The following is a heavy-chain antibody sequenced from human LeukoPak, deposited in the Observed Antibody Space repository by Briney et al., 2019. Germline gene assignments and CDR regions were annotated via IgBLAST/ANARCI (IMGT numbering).Heavy chain of an antibody. CDR3: ARQLYYYDSSVRGSGEDAFDI. V-gene: IGHV4-34*01. D-gene: IGHD3-22*01. CDR1: GEFFSGFY. Sequence: KASETLSLTCDVHGEFFSGFYWSWIRQSPGKGLEWIGEINHSGSTNYNPSLKSRVTISVDTSKNQFSLKLSSVTAADTAVYYCARQLYYYDSSVRGSGEDAFDIWGQGTMVTVSS. J-gene: IGHJ3*02. CDR2: INHSGST.